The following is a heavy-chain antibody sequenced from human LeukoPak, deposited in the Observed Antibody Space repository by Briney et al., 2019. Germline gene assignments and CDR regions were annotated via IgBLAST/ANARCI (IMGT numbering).Heavy chain of an antibody. CDR3: ARDSSGWYHWFDL. V-gene: IGHV3-7*01. CDR1: GFTFSSYW. Sequence: GGSLRLSCAASGFTFSSYWMSWVRQAPGKGLEWVANIRQDGSEKYYVDSVKGRFTISRDNAKNSLYLQMNSLRAEDTAVYHCARDSSGWYHWFDLWGQGTLVTVSS. J-gene: IGHJ5*02. CDR2: IRQDGSEK. D-gene: IGHD6-19*01.